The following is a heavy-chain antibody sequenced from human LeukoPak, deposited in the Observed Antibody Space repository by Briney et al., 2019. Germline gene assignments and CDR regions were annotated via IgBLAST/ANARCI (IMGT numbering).Heavy chain of an antibody. D-gene: IGHD3-3*01. CDR3: AKVALLEWLLYLDY. Sequence: PGGSLRLSCAASGFTFSSYSMNWVRQAPGKGLEWVSYISSSSSTIYYADSVKGRFTISRDNSKNTLYLQMNSLRAEDTAVYYCAKVALLEWLLYLDYWGQGTLVTVSS. CDR1: GFTFSSYS. CDR2: ISSSSSTI. V-gene: IGHV3-48*01. J-gene: IGHJ4*02.